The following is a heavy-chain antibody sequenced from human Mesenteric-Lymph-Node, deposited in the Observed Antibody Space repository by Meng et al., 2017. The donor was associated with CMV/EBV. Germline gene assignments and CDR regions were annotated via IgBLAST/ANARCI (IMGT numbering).Heavy chain of an antibody. CDR1: GGSVSSGSYY. J-gene: IGHJ3*02. Sequence: GGSVSSGSYYWSWIRQPPGKGLEWIGYIYYSGSTNYNPSLKSRVTISVDTSKNQFSLKLSSVTAADTAVYYCARDLGYSYGWGAFDIWGQGTMVTVSS. CDR2: IYYSGST. CDR3: ARDLGYSYGWGAFDI. D-gene: IGHD5-18*01. V-gene: IGHV4-61*01.